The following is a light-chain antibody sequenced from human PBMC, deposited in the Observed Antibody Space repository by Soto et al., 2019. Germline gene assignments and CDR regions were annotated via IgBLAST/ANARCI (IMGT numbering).Light chain of an antibody. CDR1: QTVSSY. CDR2: GAS. Sequence: EIVLTQSPGTLSLSPGERATLSCRASQTVSSYLAWYQQKPGQAPRLLIYGASSRATGIPERFSGSGSGTAFTLTISRLEPDDFAVYYCQHYGSSRTFGQGTKVDIK. CDR3: QHYGSSRT. V-gene: IGKV3-20*01. J-gene: IGKJ1*01.